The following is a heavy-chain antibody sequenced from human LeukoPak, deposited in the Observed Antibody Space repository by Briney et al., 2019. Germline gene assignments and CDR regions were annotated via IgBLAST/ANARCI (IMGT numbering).Heavy chain of an antibody. CDR3: ARHSPYCSGGSCYFDY. CDR2: ISSSGST. J-gene: IGHJ4*02. Sequence: SETLSLTCTVSGVSISPYYWSWIWQPPGKTLERIGYISSSGSTSFNPSLKSRVTISQDTSKNQFSLKLSSVTAADTDVYYCARHSPYCSGGSCYFDYWGQGTLVTVSS. CDR1: GVSISPYY. V-gene: IGHV4-59*08. D-gene: IGHD2-15*01.